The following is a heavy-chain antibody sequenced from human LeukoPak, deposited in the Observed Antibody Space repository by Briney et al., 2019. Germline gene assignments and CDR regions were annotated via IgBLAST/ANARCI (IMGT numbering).Heavy chain of an antibody. D-gene: IGHD3/OR15-3a*01. V-gene: IGHV1-3*01. J-gene: IGHJ4*02. CDR2: INAGNGKT. CDR1: GLTCTKYA. Sequence: SVTLSCKPSGLTCTKYAIQWVRQAPGHRLKWMGWINAGNGKTKYSQKFQGRVTITRDTSANTADMELSSLRSEDTAVYYRARGIWTAMCVECYLDYWGQGTLVTVSS. CDR3: ARGIWTAMCVECYLDY.